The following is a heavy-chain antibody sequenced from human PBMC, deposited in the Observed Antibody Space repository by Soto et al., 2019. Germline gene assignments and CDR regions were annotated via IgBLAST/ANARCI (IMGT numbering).Heavy chain of an antibody. CDR1: GGSISSYY. CDR2: IYYSGST. D-gene: IGHD2-15*01. V-gene: IGHV4-59*01. J-gene: IGHJ4*02. Sequence: SETLSLTCTVSGGSISSYYWSWIRQPPGKGLEWIGYIYYSGSTNYNPSLKSRVTISVDTSKNQFSLKLSSVTAADTAVYYCARVSPFCSGDGCYSDYFDYWGQGTLVTVSS. CDR3: ARVSPFCSGDGCYSDYFDY.